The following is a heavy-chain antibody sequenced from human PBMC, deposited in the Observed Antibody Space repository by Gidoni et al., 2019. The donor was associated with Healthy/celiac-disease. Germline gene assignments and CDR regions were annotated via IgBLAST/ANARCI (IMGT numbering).Heavy chain of an antibody. Sequence: QVQLQESAPGLVKPSETLSLTCTVSGGSISSYHWSWSRQPPGKGLEGIGYIYYSGSTNYNPSLKSRVTISVDTSKNQFSLKLSFVTAADTAVYYCATSNGYYYGSGSRRGYYYGMDVWGQGTTVTVSS. J-gene: IGHJ6*02. CDR3: ATSNGYYYGSGSRRGYYYGMDV. V-gene: IGHV4-59*01. CDR1: GGSISSYH. CDR2: IYYSGST. D-gene: IGHD3-10*01.